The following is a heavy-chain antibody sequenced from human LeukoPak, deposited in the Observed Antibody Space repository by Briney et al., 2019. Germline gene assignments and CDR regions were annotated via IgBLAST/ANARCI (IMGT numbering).Heavy chain of an antibody. J-gene: IGHJ6*02. CDR3: ARGSIVVVVAASGIGDYYYYGMGV. Sequence: KPSKTLSLTCAVYGGSFSGYYWSWIRQPPGKGLEWIGEINHSGSTNYNPSLKSRVTISVDTSKNQFSLKLSSVTAADTAVYYCARGSIVVVVAASGIGDYYYYGMGVWGQGTTVTVSS. D-gene: IGHD2-15*01. V-gene: IGHV4-34*01. CDR1: GGSFSGYY. CDR2: INHSGST.